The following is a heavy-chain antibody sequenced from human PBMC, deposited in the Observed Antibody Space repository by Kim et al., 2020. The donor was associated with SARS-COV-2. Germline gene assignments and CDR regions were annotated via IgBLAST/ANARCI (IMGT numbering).Heavy chain of an antibody. J-gene: IGHJ3*02. CDR2: T. V-gene: IGHV4-4*02. CDR3: ARFLARRAFDI. Sequence: TNYNPSLKSRVTISVDKSKNQFSLKLSSVTAADTAVYYCARFLARRAFDIWCQGTMVTVSS. D-gene: IGHD3-3*01.